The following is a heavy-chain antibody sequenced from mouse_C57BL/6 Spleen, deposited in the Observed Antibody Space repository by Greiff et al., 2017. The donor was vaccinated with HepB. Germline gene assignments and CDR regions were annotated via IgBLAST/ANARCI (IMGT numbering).Heavy chain of an antibody. CDR2: INPNNGGT. Sequence: EVKLQESGPELVKPGASVKIPCKASGYTFTDYNMDWVKQSHGKSLEWIGDINPNNGGTIYNQKFKGKATLTVDKSSSTAYMELRSLTSEDTAVYYCARSHYDYPAWFAYWGQGTLVTVSA. V-gene: IGHV1-18*01. CDR3: ARSHYDYPAWFAY. D-gene: IGHD2-4*01. J-gene: IGHJ3*01. CDR1: GYTFTDYN.